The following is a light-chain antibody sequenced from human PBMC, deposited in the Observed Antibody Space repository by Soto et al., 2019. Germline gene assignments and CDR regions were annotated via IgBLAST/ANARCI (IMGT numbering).Light chain of an antibody. CDR1: SSDVGGYTY. CDR2: EVV. CDR3: TSYTSSSTYV. V-gene: IGLV2-14*01. J-gene: IGLJ1*01. Sequence: QSVLTQPASVSGSPGQSITISCTGTSSDVGGYTYVSWYQQRPGKAPKLIIFEVVNRPSGVSNRFSGSKSGNTASLTISGLQAEDGDDYYCTSYTSSSTYVFGTGTKLTVL.